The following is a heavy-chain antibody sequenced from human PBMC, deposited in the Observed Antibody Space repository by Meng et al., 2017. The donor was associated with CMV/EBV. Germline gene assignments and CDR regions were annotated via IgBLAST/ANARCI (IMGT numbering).Heavy chain of an antibody. J-gene: IGHJ6*02. Sequence: ASVKVSCKASGYTFTSYGISWVRQAPGQGLEWMGWISAYNGNTNYAQKLQGRVTMTTDTSTSTAYMELRSLRSEDTAVYYCARDQPSVVVPAAQFYYYYGMDVWGQGTTVTVSS. D-gene: IGHD2-2*01. CDR3: ARDQPSVVVPAAQFYYYYGMDV. CDR2: ISAYNGNT. CDR1: GYTFTSYG. V-gene: IGHV1-18*01.